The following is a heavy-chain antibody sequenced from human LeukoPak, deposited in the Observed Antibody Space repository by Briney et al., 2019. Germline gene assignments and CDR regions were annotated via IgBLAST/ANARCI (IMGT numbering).Heavy chain of an antibody. D-gene: IGHD6-13*01. J-gene: IGHJ4*02. CDR1: GGSFSGYY. Sequence: NPSETLSLTCAVYGGSFSGYYWSWIRHPPGKGLEWNGEINHSGSTNYNPSLKSRVTISVDTSKNQFSLKLSSVTAADTAVYYCARVGHIAAAGTYDYWGQGTLVTVSS. V-gene: IGHV4-34*01. CDR3: ARVGHIAAAGTYDY. CDR2: INHSGST.